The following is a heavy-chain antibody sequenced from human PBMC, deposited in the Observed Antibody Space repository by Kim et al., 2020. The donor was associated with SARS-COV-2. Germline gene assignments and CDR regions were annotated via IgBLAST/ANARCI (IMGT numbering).Heavy chain of an antibody. Sequence: ASVKVSCKASGYTFTSYYMHWVRQAPGQGLEWMGIINPSGGSTSYAQKFQGRVTMTRDTSTSTVYMELSSLRSEDTAGYYCATNPAVGCSSTSCYGHYYYYGMDVWGQGTTVTVSS. CDR1: GYTFTSYY. CDR3: ATNPAVGCSSTSCYGHYYYYGMDV. V-gene: IGHV1-46*01. D-gene: IGHD2-2*01. J-gene: IGHJ6*02. CDR2: INPSGGST.